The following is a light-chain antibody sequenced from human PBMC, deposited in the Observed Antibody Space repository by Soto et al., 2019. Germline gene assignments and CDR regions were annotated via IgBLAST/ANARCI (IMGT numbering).Light chain of an antibody. CDR3: QQYGSSPPIT. V-gene: IGKV3-20*01. CDR1: QSVSSSY. Sequence: EIVLTQSPDTLSLSPGERATLSCRASQSVSSSYLAWYQQKHGQAPRLLIYGASSRATGIPDRFSGSGSGTDFTLTISRLEPEAFAVYYCQQYGSSPPITFGQGTRLEIK. J-gene: IGKJ5*01. CDR2: GAS.